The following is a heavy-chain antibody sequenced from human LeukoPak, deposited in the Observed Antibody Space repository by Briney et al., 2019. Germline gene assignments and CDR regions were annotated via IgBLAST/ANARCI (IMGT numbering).Heavy chain of an antibody. CDR1: GYTFIGYY. J-gene: IGHJ5*02. V-gene: IGHV1-2*02. CDR3: ASLLGSIYCSGGSCYSGWFDP. D-gene: IGHD2-15*01. CDR2: INPNSGGT. Sequence: ASVKVSCKASGYTFIGYYMHWVRQAPGQGLEWMGWINPNSGGTNYAQKFQGRVTMTRDASISTAYMDLSRLRSDDTAVYYCASLLGSIYCSGGSCYSGWFDPWGQGTLVTVSS.